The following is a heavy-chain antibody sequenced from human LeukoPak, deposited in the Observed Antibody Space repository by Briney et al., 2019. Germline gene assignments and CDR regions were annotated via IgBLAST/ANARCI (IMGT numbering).Heavy chain of an antibody. CDR1: GFTFSSYS. CDR3: ARAPPSVENFDY. J-gene: IGHJ4*02. D-gene: IGHD5/OR15-5a*01. CDR2: ISSSSSYI. Sequence: GGSLRLSCAASGFTFSSYSMNWVRQAPGKGLEWVSSISSSSSYIYYADSVKGRFTISRDNAKNSLYLQMNSLRAEDTAVYYCARAPPSVENFDYWGQGTLVTVSS. V-gene: IGHV3-21*01.